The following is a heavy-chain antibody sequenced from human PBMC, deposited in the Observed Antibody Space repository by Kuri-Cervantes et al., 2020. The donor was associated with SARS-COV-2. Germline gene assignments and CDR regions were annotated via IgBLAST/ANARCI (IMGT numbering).Heavy chain of an antibody. D-gene: IGHD3-10*01. J-gene: IGHJ4*02. CDR1: GFLFSASA. CDR3: AKSWKRLLWFGELLPPWDY. V-gene: IGHV3-73*01. Sequence: GESLKISCEVSGFLFSASAIHWVRQGSGKGLEWVGRVRGKANNYATAYAASVKGRFTISRDNSKNTLYLQMNSLRAEDTAVYYCAKSWKRLLWFGELLPPWDYWGQGTLVTVSS. CDR2: VRGKANNYAT.